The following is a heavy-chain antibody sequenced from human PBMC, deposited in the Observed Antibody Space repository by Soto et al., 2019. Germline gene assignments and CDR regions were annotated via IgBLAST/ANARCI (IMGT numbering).Heavy chain of an antibody. Sequence: GGSLRLSCAASGFTFSSYGMHWVRQAPGKGLEWVAVIWYDGSNKYYADSVKGRFTISRDNSKNTLYLQMNSLRAEDTAVYYCAEGPLYSSSSDINHYYYYGMDVWGQGTTVTVSS. J-gene: IGHJ6*02. D-gene: IGHD6-6*01. CDR1: GFTFSSYG. CDR2: IWYDGSNK. CDR3: AEGPLYSSSSDINHYYYYGMDV. V-gene: IGHV3-33*01.